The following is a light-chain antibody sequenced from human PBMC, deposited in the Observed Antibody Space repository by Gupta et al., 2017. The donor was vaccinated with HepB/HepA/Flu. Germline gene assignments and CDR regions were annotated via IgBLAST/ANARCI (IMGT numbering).Light chain of an antibody. CDR1: KLGNKY. J-gene: IGLJ2*01. CDR3: QAWDSSTEVV. Sequence: SYDLTQPLSVSVSPGHTATITCGGDKLGNKYASWYQQKPGHSPVLVIYQDDKRPSGIPGRFSASNSGNTATLTISGTQALDEADYYCQAWDSSTEVVFGGGTKLTVL. V-gene: IGLV3-1*01. CDR2: QDD.